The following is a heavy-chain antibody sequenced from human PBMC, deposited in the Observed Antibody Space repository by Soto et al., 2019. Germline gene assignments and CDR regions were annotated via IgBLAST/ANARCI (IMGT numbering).Heavy chain of an antibody. CDR3: ARHPPMVRGVIIFRFDP. Sequence: PGESLKISCKGSGYSFTSYWISWVRQMPGKGLEWMGRIDPSDSYTNYSPSFQGHVTISADKSISTAYLQWSSLKASDTAMYYCARHPPMVRGVIIFRFDPWGQGTLVTVSS. CDR2: IDPSDSYT. V-gene: IGHV5-10-1*01. J-gene: IGHJ5*02. CDR1: GYSFTSYW. D-gene: IGHD3-10*01.